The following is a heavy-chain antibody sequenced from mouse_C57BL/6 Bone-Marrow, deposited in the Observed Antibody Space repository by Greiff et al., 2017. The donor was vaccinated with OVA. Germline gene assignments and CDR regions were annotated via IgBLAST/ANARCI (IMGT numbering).Heavy chain of an antibody. CDR1: GFTFSSYG. V-gene: IGHV5-6*01. CDR3: ARGAYDYGEWFAY. CDR2: ISSGGSYT. D-gene: IGHD2-4*01. Sequence: EVKLMESGGDLVKPGGSLKLSCAASGFTFSSYGMSWVRQTPDKRLEWVATISSGGSYTYYPDSVKGRFTISRDNAKNTLYLQMSSLKSEDTAMYYCARGAYDYGEWFAYWGQGTLVTVSA. J-gene: IGHJ3*01.